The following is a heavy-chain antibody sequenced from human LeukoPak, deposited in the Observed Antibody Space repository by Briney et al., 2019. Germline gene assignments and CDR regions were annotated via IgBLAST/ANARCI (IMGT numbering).Heavy chain of an antibody. CDR1: GFTFSNAW. Sequence: GGSLRLSCAASGFTFSNAWMSWVRQAPGKGLEWVANIKQDGSEKYYVDSVKGRFTISRDNAKNSLYLQMNSLRAEDTAVYYCARDNPYYYDSSGYLLFDYWGQGTLVTVSS. CDR2: IKQDGSEK. J-gene: IGHJ4*02. V-gene: IGHV3-7*01. D-gene: IGHD3-22*01. CDR3: ARDNPYYYDSSGYLLFDY.